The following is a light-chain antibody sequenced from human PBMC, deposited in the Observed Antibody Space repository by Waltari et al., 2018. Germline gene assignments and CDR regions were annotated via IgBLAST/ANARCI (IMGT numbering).Light chain of an antibody. J-gene: IGLJ1*01. CDR2: GNS. CDR1: SSNIGAGYD. Sequence: QSVLTQPPSVSGAPGQRVTISCTGSSSNIGAGYDVHWYQQLPGTAPKLLISGNSNRPSGVPDRFSGSKSGTSASLAIAGLQAEDEADYYCQSYDSSLSGSYVVGTGTKVTV. CDR3: QSYDSSLSGSYV. V-gene: IGLV1-40*01.